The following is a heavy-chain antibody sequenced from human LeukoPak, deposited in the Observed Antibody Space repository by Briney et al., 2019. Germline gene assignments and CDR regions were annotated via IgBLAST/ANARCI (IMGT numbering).Heavy chain of an antibody. V-gene: IGHV1-69*05. D-gene: IGHD3-9*01. CDR1: VGTFISYA. CDR2: IIPIFCTE. CDR3: ASGPTLRYFDWLLYRTDAFDI. Sequence: GASVKVSCKASVGTFISYAISWVRQAPGQGLEWMGGIIPIFCTETYAQKFQGRVTMPRDTSISTAYMELSRLRSDDTAVYYCASGPTLRYFDWLLYRTDAFDIWGQGTMVTVSS. J-gene: IGHJ3*02.